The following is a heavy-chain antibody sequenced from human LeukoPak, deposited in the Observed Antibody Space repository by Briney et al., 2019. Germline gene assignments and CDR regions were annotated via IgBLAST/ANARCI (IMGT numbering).Heavy chain of an antibody. J-gene: IGHJ4*02. D-gene: IGHD2-21*02. Sequence: GGSLRLSCAASGFTLNNYWMHWVRQAPGKGLVWVSRINNDGSGTSYADSVKGRSTISRDNAKNTLYLQMNSLRAEDTAVYYCARDPGPYCGGDCYYFDYWGPGTLVTVSS. CDR2: INNDGSGT. CDR1: GFTLNNYW. CDR3: ARDPGPYCGGDCYYFDY. V-gene: IGHV3-74*01.